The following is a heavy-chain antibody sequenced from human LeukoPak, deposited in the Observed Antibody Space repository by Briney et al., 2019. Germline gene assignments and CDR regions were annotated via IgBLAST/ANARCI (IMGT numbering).Heavy chain of an antibody. V-gene: IGHV3-74*01. CDR2: INSEGSRT. CDR3: ARGRYCSSTSCYKAFDI. CDR1: GFTFSTYW. Sequence: PGGSLRLSCAASGFTFSTYWMYWVRQAPGKGLVWVSRINSEGSRTSYADSVKGRVTISRDNAKNTRYLQMNSLRAEDTAVYYCARGRYCSSTSCYKAFDIWGQGTKVTVSS. D-gene: IGHD2-2*02. J-gene: IGHJ3*02.